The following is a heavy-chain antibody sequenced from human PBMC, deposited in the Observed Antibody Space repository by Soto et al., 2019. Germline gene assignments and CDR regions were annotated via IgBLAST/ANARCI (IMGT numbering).Heavy chain of an antibody. CDR3: ARGGDSSGSRPRY. D-gene: IGHD3-22*01. CDR1: GFTFSSYS. CDR2: VSSSSSYI. Sequence: EVQLVQSGGGLVKPGGSLRLSCAASGFTFSSYSMNWVRQAPGKGLEWVSSVSSSSSYIYYAESLKGRFTISSDNATNSLYLQMNSLGVEHTAVYYCARGGDSSGSRPRYWGQGTLVTGSS. J-gene: IGHJ4*02. V-gene: IGHV3-21*01.